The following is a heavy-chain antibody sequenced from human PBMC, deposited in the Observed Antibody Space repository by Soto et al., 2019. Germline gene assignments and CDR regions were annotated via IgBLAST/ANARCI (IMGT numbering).Heavy chain of an antibody. V-gene: IGHV3-30*18. J-gene: IGHJ6*01. D-gene: IGHD5-18*01. CDR3: AKGRIQWGSLHEYGMDV. Sequence: QVQLVESGGGVVQPGRSLRLSCAASGFTFSSYGMHWVRQAPGKGLEWVSVISYDGSNKYYADSVKGRFTISRDNSKNTLDLHMNSLRAEATAVYYCAKGRIQWGSLHEYGMDVWGQGTTVTVSS. CDR2: ISYDGSNK. CDR1: GFTFSSYG.